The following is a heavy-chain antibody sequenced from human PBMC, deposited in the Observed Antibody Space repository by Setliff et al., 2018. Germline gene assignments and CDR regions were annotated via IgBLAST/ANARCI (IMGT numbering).Heavy chain of an antibody. CDR2: IYYSGST. CDR1: GGSISSYY. Sequence: SETLSLTCTVSGGSISSYYWSWIRQPPGKGLEWIGYIYYSGSTNYNPSLKSRVTISVDTSKNQFSLKLSSVTAADTAVYYCARLYIVVVVAATPAWFDPWGQGTLVTVS. CDR3: ARLYIVVVVAATPAWFDP. V-gene: IGHV4-59*01. D-gene: IGHD2-15*01. J-gene: IGHJ5*02.